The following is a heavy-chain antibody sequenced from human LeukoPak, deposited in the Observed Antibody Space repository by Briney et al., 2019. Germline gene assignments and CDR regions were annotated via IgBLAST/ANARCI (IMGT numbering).Heavy chain of an antibody. CDR3: ATEGDSGTDAFQI. V-gene: IGHV4-59*12. J-gene: IGHJ3*02. CDR2: FHNSGTS. CDR1: DDSISDYY. Sequence: SETLSLTCTVSDDSISDYYRGWIRQPPGKGLEWIGYFHNSGTSTYNPSLKSRVTISVDTSKTQFSLKVTSVTAADTAMYFCATEGDSGTDAFQICGPGTMVTVSS. D-gene: IGHD3-10*01.